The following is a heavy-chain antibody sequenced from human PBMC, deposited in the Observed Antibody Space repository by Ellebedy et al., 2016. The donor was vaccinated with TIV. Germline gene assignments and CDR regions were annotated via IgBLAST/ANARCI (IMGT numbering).Heavy chain of an antibody. CDR1: GDSISSSNW. Sequence: SETLSLXXAVSGDSISSSNWWSWVRQTLGKGLEWIGEIFHSGSTNYSPSLKSRVTMSIDKSKNQFSLKLTSVTAADTAVYYCARELSGNFFDFWGQGTLVTVSS. V-gene: IGHV4-4*02. CDR3: ARELSGNFFDF. J-gene: IGHJ4*02. D-gene: IGHD1-26*01. CDR2: IFHSGST.